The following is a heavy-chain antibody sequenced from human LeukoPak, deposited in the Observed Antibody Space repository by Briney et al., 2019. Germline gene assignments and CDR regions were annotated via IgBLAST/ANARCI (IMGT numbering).Heavy chain of an antibody. CDR3: AKGHASNWYAFEY. Sequence: GGSLRLSCAASGFTFSDYAMSWVRQAPWKGLEWVSVISGSGYNTYYADSVKGRFTISRDKSKNTLSLQMNSLRAEDSAIYYCAKGHASNWYAFEYLGQGILVTVSS. CDR2: ISGSGYNT. D-gene: IGHD6-13*01. CDR1: GFTFSDYA. J-gene: IGHJ4*02. V-gene: IGHV3-23*01.